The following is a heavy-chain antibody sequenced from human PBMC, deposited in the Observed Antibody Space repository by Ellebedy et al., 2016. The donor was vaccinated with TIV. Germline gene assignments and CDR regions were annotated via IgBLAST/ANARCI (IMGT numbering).Heavy chain of an antibody. D-gene: IGHD2-2*01. J-gene: IGHJ6*03. Sequence: LRLSXTVSGGSISSGGYYWSWIRQHPGKGLEWIGYIYYSGSTYYNPSLKSRVTISVDTSKNQFSLKLSSVTAADTAVYYCARDRKDIVVVPAAGPSYYMDVWGKGTTVTVSS. CDR3: ARDRKDIVVVPAAGPSYYMDV. V-gene: IGHV4-31*03. CDR1: GGSISSGGYY. CDR2: IYYSGST.